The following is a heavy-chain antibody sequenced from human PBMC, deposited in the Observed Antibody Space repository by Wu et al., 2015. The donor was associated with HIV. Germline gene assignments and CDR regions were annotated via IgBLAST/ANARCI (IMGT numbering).Heavy chain of an antibody. Sequence: QVQLVQSGAEVKKPGASVKVSCKASGYTFTSYYMHWVRQAPGQGLEWMGIINPSGGSTSYAQKFQGRVTMTRDTSTSTVYMELSSLRSEDTAVYYCARGGIAVAGNPKXINWFDPWGQGTLVTVSS. D-gene: IGHD6-19*01. J-gene: IGHJ5*02. CDR2: INPSGGST. V-gene: IGHV1-46*01. CDR3: ARGGIAVAGNPKXINWFDP. CDR1: GYTFTSYY.